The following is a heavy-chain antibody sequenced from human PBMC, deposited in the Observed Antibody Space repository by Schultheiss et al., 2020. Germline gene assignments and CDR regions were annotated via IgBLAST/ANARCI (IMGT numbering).Heavy chain of an antibody. CDR3: AKYDILTGYSN. CDR2: IWYDGSNK. CDR1: GFTFSSYG. V-gene: IGHV3-30*02. Sequence: GGSLRLSCAASGFTFSSYGMHWVRQAPGKGLEWVAVIWYDGSNKYYADSVKGRFTISRDNSKNTLYLQMNSLRAEDTAVYYCAKYDILTGYSNWGQGTLVTVSS. J-gene: IGHJ4*02. D-gene: IGHD3-9*01.